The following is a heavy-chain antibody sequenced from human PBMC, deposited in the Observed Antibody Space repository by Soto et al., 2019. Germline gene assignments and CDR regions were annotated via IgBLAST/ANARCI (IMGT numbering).Heavy chain of an antibody. D-gene: IGHD4-17*01. CDR2: ISYSGIT. V-gene: IGHV4-31*03. J-gene: IGHJ4*02. Sequence: QVQLQESGPGLVKPSQTLSLTCSVSGDSISSGGHYWGWIRQHPGKGLEWIGYISYSGITYYAPSLGSRLTISVDTSRNQCARKLTSVTAADTAGYYCGRVGHDDDYGRTWIDYWGQGTLVTVSS. CDR3: GRVGHDDDYGRTWIDY. CDR1: GDSISSGGHY.